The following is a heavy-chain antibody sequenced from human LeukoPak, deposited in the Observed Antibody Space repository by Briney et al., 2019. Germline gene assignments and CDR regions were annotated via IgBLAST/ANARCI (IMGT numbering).Heavy chain of an antibody. J-gene: IGHJ4*02. V-gene: IGHV1-46*01. D-gene: IGHD6-19*01. CDR3: ATTGSGRTFDY. Sequence: ASVKVSCKASGYTFTSYYMHWVRQAPGQGLEWMGIINPSAGSTKCAQKFQGRVTMTRDTSTSTVYMELSSLRSEDTAVFYCATTGSGRTFDYWGQGTLVTVSS. CDR2: INPSAGST. CDR1: GYTFTSYY.